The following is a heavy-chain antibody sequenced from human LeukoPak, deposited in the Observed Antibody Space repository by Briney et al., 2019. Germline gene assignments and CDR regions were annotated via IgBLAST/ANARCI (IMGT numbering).Heavy chain of an antibody. CDR1: GYTFTSYG. CDR3: ARDLSPLGAAPSDY. D-gene: IGHD6-6*01. CDR2: ISAYNGNT. Sequence: ASVKVSCKASGYTFTSYGISWVRQAPGQGLEWMGWISAYNGNTNYAQKLQGRVTMTTDTSTSTAYMELRSLRSDDTAVYYCARDLSPLGAAPSDYWGQGTLVTVSS. V-gene: IGHV1-18*01. J-gene: IGHJ4*02.